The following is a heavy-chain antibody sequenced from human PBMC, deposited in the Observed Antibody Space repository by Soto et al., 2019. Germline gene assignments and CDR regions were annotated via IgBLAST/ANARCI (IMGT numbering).Heavy chain of an antibody. V-gene: IGHV3-30-3*01. CDR3: ARVVSGYDIYGMDV. Sequence: PGGSLRLSCAASGFTFSSYAMHWVRQAPGKGLEWVAVISYDGSNKYYADSVKDRFTISRDNSKNTLYLQMNSLRAEDTAVYYCARVVSGYDIYGMDVWGQGTTVTVSS. CDR2: ISYDGSNK. D-gene: IGHD5-12*01. J-gene: IGHJ6*02. CDR1: GFTFSSYA.